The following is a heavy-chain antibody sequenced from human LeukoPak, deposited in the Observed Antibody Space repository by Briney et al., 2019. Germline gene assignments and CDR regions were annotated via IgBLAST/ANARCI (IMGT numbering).Heavy chain of an antibody. J-gene: IGHJ4*02. D-gene: IGHD2-2*01. CDR2: IHDSRTT. CDR1: GYSISGDY. V-gene: IGHV4-59*01. Sequence: SETPSLTCTVSGYSISGDYWSWIRQPPGKGLEWIGWIHDSRTTNYNPSLKSRVTMSVDTSKNQFSLKLSSVTAADTAVYYCARGGASSRYFDYWGQGTLVTVSS. CDR3: ARGGASSRYFDY.